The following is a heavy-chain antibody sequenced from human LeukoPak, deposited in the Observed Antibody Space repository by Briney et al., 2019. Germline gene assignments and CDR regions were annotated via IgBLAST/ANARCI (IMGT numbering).Heavy chain of an antibody. CDR1: GGSISSGGYY. J-gene: IGHJ4*02. CDR3: ARVVLTTVELRFDY. Sequence: SQTLSLTCTVSGGSISSGGYYWRWIRQHPGKGLEWIGYIYYSGSTDYNPSLKSRVTISVDTSKNQFSLKLSSVTAADTAVYYCARVVLTTVELRFDYWGQGTLVTVSS. D-gene: IGHD4-11*01. CDR2: IYYSGST. V-gene: IGHV4-31*03.